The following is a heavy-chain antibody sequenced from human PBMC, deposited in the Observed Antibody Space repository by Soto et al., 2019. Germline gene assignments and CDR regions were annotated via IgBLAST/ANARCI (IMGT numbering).Heavy chain of an antibody. D-gene: IGHD1-1*01. J-gene: IGHJ6*02. Sequence: QVQLQESGPGLVKPSETLSLTCTVSGGSISSYYWSWIRQPPGKGLEWIGYIYYSGSTNYNPSLKSRVTFSVDTSKNQSSLKLSSVTAADTAVYYCAREGTTVDSYYYYGMDVWGQGTTVTVSS. V-gene: IGHV4-59*01. CDR3: AREGTTVDSYYYYGMDV. CDR1: GGSISSYY. CDR2: IYYSGST.